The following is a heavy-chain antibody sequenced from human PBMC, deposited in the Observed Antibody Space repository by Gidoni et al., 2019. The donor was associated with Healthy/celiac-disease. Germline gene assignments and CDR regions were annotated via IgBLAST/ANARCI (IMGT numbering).Heavy chain of an antibody. CDR1: GFTFSSSA. D-gene: IGHD1-26*01. J-gene: IGHJ1*01. CDR3: ARGIVGATTYFQH. Sequence: QVQLVESGGGVVQPGRSLRLSCADSGFTFSSSAMHWVRQAPGKGLEWVAVISYDGSNKYYADAVKGRFTISRDNSKNTLYLQMNSLRAEDTAVYYCARGIVGATTYFQHWGQGTLVTVSS. CDR2: ISYDGSNK. V-gene: IGHV3-30-3*01.